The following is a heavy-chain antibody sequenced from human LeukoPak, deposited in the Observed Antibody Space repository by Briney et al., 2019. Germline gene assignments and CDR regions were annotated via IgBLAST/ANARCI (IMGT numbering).Heavy chain of an antibody. CDR1: GFTFRSFG. D-gene: IGHD3-10*01. CDR2: IWYDGSQK. Sequence: PGGSLRLSCTGSGFTFRSFGLHWVRQAPGKGLEWVALIWYDGSQKYYGDAVKGRFTISRDNSKKIMYLQMNSLRVEDTGIYYCARDGELIKGTFDYWGQGILVTVAS. J-gene: IGHJ4*02. CDR3: ARDGELIKGTFDY. V-gene: IGHV3-33*01.